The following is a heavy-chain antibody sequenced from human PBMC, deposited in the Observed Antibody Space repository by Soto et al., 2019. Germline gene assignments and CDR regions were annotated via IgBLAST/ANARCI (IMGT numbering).Heavy chain of an antibody. J-gene: IGHJ3*02. CDR2: ISAYNGNT. CDR3: ARPQQPRGALDI. Sequence: ASVKVSCKSSGYTFTSYGISWVRQAPGQGLEWMGWISAYNGNTNYAQKLQGRVTMTTDTSTSTAYMELRSLRSDDTAVYYCARPQQPRGALDIWGQGTMVTVSS. CDR1: GYTFTSYG. D-gene: IGHD6-13*01. V-gene: IGHV1-18*01.